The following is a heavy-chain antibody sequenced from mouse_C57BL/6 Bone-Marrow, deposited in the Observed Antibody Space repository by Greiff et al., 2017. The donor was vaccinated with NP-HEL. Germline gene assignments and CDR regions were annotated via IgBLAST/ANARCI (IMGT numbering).Heavy chain of an antibody. CDR2: IDPSDSYT. Sequence: QVQLQQPGAELVRPGTSVKLSCKASGYTFTSYWMHWVKQRPGQGLEWIGVIDPSDSYTNYNQKFKGKATLTVDTSSSTAYMQLSSLTSEDSAVYYCAFDGYYLGQGTTLTVSS. V-gene: IGHV1-59*01. CDR3: AFDGYY. CDR1: GYTFTSYW. J-gene: IGHJ2*01. D-gene: IGHD2-3*01.